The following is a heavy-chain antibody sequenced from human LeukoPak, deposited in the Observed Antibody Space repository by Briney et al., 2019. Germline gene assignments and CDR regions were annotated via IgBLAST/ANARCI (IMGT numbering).Heavy chain of an antibody. J-gene: IGHJ6*02. CDR1: GGSISSYY. Sequence: SETLSLTCTVSGGSISSYYWSWIRQPPGKGLEWIGYIYYSGSTNYNPSLKSRVTISVDTSKNQFSLKLSSVTAAGTAVYYCARDLAGYYGSGYGMDVWGQGTTVTVSS. CDR3: ARDLAGYYGSGYGMDV. CDR2: IYYSGST. D-gene: IGHD3-10*01. V-gene: IGHV4-59*01.